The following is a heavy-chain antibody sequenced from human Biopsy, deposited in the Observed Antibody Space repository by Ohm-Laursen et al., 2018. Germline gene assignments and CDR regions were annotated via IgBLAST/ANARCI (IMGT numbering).Heavy chain of an antibody. Sequence: VPVKVSCKASGYTFTGYHVHWVRQAPGQGLEWMGWINAKTGDTNYAQKFQGRVTMTRDTSISTAYVDLSSLRSDDTAVYYSTRGGYYYDSLAYYYWFDPWGQGTLVTVSS. CDR1: GYTFTGYH. J-gene: IGHJ5*02. D-gene: IGHD3-22*01. CDR2: INAKTGDT. CDR3: TRGGYYYDSLAYYYWFDP. V-gene: IGHV1-2*02.